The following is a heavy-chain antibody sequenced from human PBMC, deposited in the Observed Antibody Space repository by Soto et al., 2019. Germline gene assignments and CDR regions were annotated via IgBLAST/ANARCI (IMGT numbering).Heavy chain of an antibody. CDR1: GGSFSGYY. J-gene: IGHJ4*02. V-gene: IGHV3-30*18. CDR3: AKDLITIFGYSGYDSSGTIDY. CDR2: ISYDGSNK. D-gene: IGHD5-12*01. Sequence: PSETLSLTCAVYGGSFSGYYWSWIRQPPGKGLEWLAVISYDGSNKYYADSVKGRFTISRDNSKNTLYLQMNSLRAEDTAVYYCAKDLITIFGYSGYDSSGTIDYWGQGTLVTVSS.